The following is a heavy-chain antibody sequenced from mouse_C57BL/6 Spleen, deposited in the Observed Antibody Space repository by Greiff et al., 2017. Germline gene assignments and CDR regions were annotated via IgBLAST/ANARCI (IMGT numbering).Heavy chain of an antibody. Sequence: EVKVVESGGGLVKPGGSLKLSCAASGFTFSDYGMHWVRQAPEKGLEWVAYISSGSSTIYYADTVKGRFTISRDNAKNTLFLQMTSLRSEDTAMYYCARPYYYGSSYGAYWGQGTLVTVSA. D-gene: IGHD1-1*01. J-gene: IGHJ3*01. CDR2: ISSGSSTI. CDR1: GFTFSDYG. V-gene: IGHV5-17*01. CDR3: ARPYYYGSSYGAY.